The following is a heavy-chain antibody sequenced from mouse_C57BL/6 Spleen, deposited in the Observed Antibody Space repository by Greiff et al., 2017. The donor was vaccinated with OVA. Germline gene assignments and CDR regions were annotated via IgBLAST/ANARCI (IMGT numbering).Heavy chain of an antibody. CDR1: GFTFSNYW. CDR3: TRDYGSSYEAAWFAY. D-gene: IGHD1-1*01. J-gene: IGHJ3*01. V-gene: IGHV6-3*01. Sequence: EVKLMESGGGLVQPGGSMKLSCVASGFTFSNYWMNWVRQSPEKGLEWVAQIRLKSDNYATHYAESVKGRFTISRDDSKSSVYLQMNNLRAEDTGIYYCTRDYGSSYEAAWFAYWGQGTLVTVSA. CDR2: IRLKSDNYAT.